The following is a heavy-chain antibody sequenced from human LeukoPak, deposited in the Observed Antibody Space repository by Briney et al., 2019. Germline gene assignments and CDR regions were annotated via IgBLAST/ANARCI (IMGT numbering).Heavy chain of an antibody. CDR1: GGTFSSYA. V-gene: IGHV1-69*13. D-gene: IGHD5-12*01. CDR2: IIPIFGTA. J-gene: IGHJ4*02. CDR3: ARPGGYSGYDPFDY. Sequence: GASVKVSCKASGGTFSSYAISWVRQAPGQGLEWMGGIIPIFGTANYAQKFQGRVTITADESTSTAYMELSSLRSEDTAVYYCARPGGYSGYDPFDYWGQGTLVTVSS.